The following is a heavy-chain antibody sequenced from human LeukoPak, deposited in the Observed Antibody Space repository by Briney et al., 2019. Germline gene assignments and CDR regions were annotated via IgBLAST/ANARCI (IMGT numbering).Heavy chain of an antibody. V-gene: IGHV5-51*01. CDR2: NYPGDSDT. CDR1: GYSFTNYW. J-gene: IGHJ5*02. Sequence: PGASLKISCNCSGYSFTNYWIGWVRQVPRKGLEWMGINYPGDSDTRYSPSFQGQVTISADKSISTAYLQWRSLKASDTAMYYCARRRSERAFDPWGQGSQVSVPS. CDR3: ARRRSERAFDP.